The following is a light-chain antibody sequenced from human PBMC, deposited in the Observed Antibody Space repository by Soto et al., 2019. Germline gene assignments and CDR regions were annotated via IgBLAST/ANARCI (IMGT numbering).Light chain of an antibody. CDR2: GTS. J-gene: IGKJ5*01. CDR3: QQSASSVT. CDR1: QSVSSSS. Sequence: EIVLTQSPATLSLSPGERATLSCRASQSVSSSSLAWYQQRPGQAPRLLIYGTSSRATGIPDRFSGSGSGTDFTLTISSLEPEDFAMYYCQQSASSVTFGQGTRLEIK. V-gene: IGKV3-20*01.